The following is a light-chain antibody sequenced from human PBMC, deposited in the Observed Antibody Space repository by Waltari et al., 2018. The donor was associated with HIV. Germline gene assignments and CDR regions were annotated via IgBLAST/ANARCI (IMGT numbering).Light chain of an antibody. CDR1: QSVRTA. J-gene: IGKJ5*01. CDR3: QQYHVWPPIT. V-gene: IGKV3-15*01. Sequence: VLTQSPDTLSVSPGEGVTLPCRASQSVRTALAWYQHKPGQSPRLLIYDASTRVTGIPARFSGSGSETDFTLTISSLESEDVAIYYCQQYHVWPPITFGLGTRLDIK. CDR2: DAS.